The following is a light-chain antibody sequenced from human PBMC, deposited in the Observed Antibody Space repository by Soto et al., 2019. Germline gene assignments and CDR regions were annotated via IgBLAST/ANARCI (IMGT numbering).Light chain of an antibody. Sequence: DIVMTQSPDFLGVSLGERATINCKSSQSLLYSSTNKNYLVWYQQKPGQPPKVLIHWATTRESGVPDRFSGSGSGTDFTLTISSLHPEDVALYYCQQYYSTPPTFGQATQLEIK. J-gene: IGKJ5*01. CDR1: QSLLYSSTNKNY. CDR3: QQYYSTPPT. V-gene: IGKV4-1*01. CDR2: WAT.